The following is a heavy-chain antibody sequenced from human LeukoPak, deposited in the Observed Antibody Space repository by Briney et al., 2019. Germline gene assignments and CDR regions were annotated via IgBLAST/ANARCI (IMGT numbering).Heavy chain of an antibody. CDR2: IYHSGST. CDR1: GYSISSGYY. Sequence: PSETLSLTCTVSGYSISSGYYWGWIRQPPGKGLEWIGSIYHSGSTYYNPSLKSRVTISVDTSKNQFSLKLSSVTAADTAVYYCAREGFWSGYQNDYYYYYMDVWGKGTTVTVSS. D-gene: IGHD3-3*01. CDR3: AREGFWSGYQNDYYYYYMDV. V-gene: IGHV4-38-2*02. J-gene: IGHJ6*03.